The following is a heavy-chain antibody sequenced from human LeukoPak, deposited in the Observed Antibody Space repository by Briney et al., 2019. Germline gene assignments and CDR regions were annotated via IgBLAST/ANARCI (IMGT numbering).Heavy chain of an antibody. V-gene: IGHV3-74*03. CDR3: ARDSRVLYYYYYGMDV. D-gene: IGHD6-6*01. CDR1: GFTFSTYW. J-gene: IGHJ6*02. CDR2: INSDGSST. Sequence: GGSLRLSCAASGFTFSTYWMHWVRQAPGKGLVWVSRINSDGSSTEYADAVKGRFTISRDNAKNTLYLQMNSLRAEDTAVYYCARDSRVLYYYYYGMDVWGQGTTVTVSS.